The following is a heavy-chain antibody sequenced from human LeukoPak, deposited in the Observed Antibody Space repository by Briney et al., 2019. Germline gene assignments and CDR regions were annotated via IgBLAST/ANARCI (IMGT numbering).Heavy chain of an antibody. D-gene: IGHD2-21*02. CDR3: ARAGEVTAILYYYYMDV. J-gene: IGHJ6*03. CDR2: INTNTGNP. CDR1: GYTFTSYA. Sequence: ASVKVSCKASGYTFTSYAMNWVRQAPGQGLEWMGWINTNTGNPTYAQGFTGRFVFSLDTSVSTAYLQISSLKAEDTAVYYCARAGEVTAILYYYYMDVWGKGTTVTVSS. V-gene: IGHV7-4-1*02.